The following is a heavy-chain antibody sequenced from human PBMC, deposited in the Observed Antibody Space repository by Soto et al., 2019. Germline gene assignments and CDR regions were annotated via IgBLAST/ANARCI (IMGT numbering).Heavy chain of an antibody. CDR3: ARDRRGGSYYPFDY. CDR2: IIPIFGTA. Sequence: QVQLVQSGAEVKKPGSSVKVSCKASGGTFSSYAISWVRQAPGQGLEWMGGIIPIFGTANYAQKFQGRVTITADESTSTAYMEQSSLRSEDTAVYYCARDRRGGSYYPFDYWGQGTLVTVSS. CDR1: GGTFSSYA. D-gene: IGHD1-26*01. J-gene: IGHJ4*02. V-gene: IGHV1-69*12.